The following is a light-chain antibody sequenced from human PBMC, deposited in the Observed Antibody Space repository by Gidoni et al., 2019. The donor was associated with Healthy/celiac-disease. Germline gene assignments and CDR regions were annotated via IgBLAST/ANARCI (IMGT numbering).Light chain of an antibody. V-gene: IGLV2-14*03. CDR3: SSDTSSSTGV. CDR2: DVS. J-gene: IGLJ2*01. Sequence: QSALTQPASVSGSPGQSITISCTGTSIDVGGYNYVSWYQQHPGKAPKLMIYDVSNRPSGVSNRFSGSKSGNTASLTISGLQAEDEADYYCSSDTSSSTGVFGGGTKLTVL. CDR1: SIDVGGYNY.